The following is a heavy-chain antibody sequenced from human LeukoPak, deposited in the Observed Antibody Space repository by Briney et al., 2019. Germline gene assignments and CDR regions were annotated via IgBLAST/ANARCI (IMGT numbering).Heavy chain of an antibody. V-gene: IGHV3-30*18. CDR2: ISYDGSNK. CDR3: ANEYYYDSSGYYYEKDFDY. D-gene: IGHD3-22*01. J-gene: IGHJ4*02. CDR1: GFTFSSYG. Sequence: RGSLRLSCAASGFTFSSYGMHWVRQAPGKGLEWVAVISYDGSNKYYADSVKGRFTISRDNSKNTLYLQMNSLRAEDTAVYYCANEYYYDSSGYYYEKDFDYWGQGTLVTVSS.